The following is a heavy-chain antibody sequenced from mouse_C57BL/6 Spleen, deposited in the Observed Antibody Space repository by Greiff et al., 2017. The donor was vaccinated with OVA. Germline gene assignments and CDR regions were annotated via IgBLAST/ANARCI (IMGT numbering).Heavy chain of an antibody. CDR2: IYPGDGDT. J-gene: IGHJ4*01. V-gene: IGHV1-82*01. CDR1: GYAFSSSW. CDR3: AREVGGSRLGGAMDY. Sequence: QVQLQQSGPELVKPGASVKISCKASGYAFSSSWMNWVKQRPGKGLEWIGRIYPGDGDTNYNGKFKGKATLTADKSSSTAYMQLSSLTSEDSAVXCCAREVGGSRLGGAMDYWGQGTSVTVSS. D-gene: IGHD1-1*01.